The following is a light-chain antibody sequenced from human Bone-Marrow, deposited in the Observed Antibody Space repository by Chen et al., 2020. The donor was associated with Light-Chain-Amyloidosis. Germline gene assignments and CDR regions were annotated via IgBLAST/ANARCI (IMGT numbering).Light chain of an antibody. V-gene: IGLV3-25*03. CDR2: RDT. CDR3: QSADSSGTYEVI. J-gene: IGLJ2*01. CDR1: ALPKKY. Sequence: SYELTQPPSVSVSPGQTGRSNCSGGALPKKYAYWYQQKPGQAPVLVIHRDTERPSGISERFSGSSSGTTATLTISGVQAEDEADYHCQSADSSGTYEVIFGGGTKLTVL.